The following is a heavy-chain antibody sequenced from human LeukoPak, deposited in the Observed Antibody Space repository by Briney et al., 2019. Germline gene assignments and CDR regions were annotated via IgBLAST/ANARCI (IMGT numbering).Heavy chain of an antibody. J-gene: IGHJ4*02. CDR1: GFTFDDYA. V-gene: IGHV3-43D*03. CDR3: AKDISFDGSGSSFDY. D-gene: IGHD3-10*01. CDR2: ISWDGGST. Sequence: GGSLRLSCAASGFTFDDYAMHWVRQAPGKGLEWVSLISWDGGSTYYADSVKGRFTISRDNSKNSLYLQMNSLRAEDTASYYCAKDISFDGSGSSFDYWGQGTLVTVSS.